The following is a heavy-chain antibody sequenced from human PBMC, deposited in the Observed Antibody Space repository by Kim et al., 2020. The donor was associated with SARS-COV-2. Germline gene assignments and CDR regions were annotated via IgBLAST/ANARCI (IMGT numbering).Heavy chain of an antibody. D-gene: IGHD3-10*01. Sequence: PVKGRFTISRDDSKNTLYLQMNSLKTEDTAVYYCTTDSSLNYYGSGSYDYWGQGTLVTVSS. V-gene: IGHV3-15*01. J-gene: IGHJ4*02. CDR3: TTDSSLNYYGSGSYDY.